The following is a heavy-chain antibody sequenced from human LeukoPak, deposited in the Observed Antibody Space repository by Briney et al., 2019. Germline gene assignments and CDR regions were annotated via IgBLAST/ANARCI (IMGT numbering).Heavy chain of an antibody. V-gene: IGHV1-69*01. Sequence: SVKVSCKASGGTFSSYAISWVRQAPGQGLEWMGGIIPIFGTANYAQKFQGRVTITADESTSTAYMELSSLRSEDTAAYYCARNSPGLVATIPKSYYYYGMDVWGKGTTVTVSS. CDR2: IIPIFGTA. J-gene: IGHJ6*04. CDR3: ARNSPGLVATIPKSYYYYGMDV. CDR1: GGTFSSYA. D-gene: IGHD5-12*01.